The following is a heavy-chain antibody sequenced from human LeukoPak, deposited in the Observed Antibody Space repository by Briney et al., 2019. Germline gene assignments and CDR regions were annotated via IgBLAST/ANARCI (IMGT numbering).Heavy chain of an antibody. CDR2: IWYDGSNK. V-gene: IGHV3-33*01. Sequence: GGSLRLSCAASGFTFSSYGMHWVRQAPGKGLEWVAVIWYDGSNKYYADSVKGRFTISRDNSKNTLYLQMNSLRAEDTAVYYCARGSWDYGDYWVDYWGQGTLVTVSS. J-gene: IGHJ4*02. CDR1: GFTFSSYG. CDR3: ARGSWDYGDYWVDY. D-gene: IGHD4-17*01.